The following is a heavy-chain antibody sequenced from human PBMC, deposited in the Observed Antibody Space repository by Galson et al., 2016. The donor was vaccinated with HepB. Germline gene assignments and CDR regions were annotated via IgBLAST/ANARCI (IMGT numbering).Heavy chain of an antibody. J-gene: IGHJ4*02. CDR3: ARALGRSSGWSPKGY. D-gene: IGHD6-19*01. CDR2: INTDGSST. V-gene: IGHV3-74*01. CDR1: GFTLSNYW. Sequence: SLRLSCAASGFTLSNYWMHWVRQAPGKGLVWVSRINTDGSSTNYADSVKGRFTISRDNAKNTLYLQMNSLRTEDTAVYYCARALGRSSGWSPKGYWGQGILVTVSS.